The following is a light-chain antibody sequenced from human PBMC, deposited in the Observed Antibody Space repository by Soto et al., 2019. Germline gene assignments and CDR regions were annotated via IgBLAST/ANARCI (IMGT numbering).Light chain of an antibody. V-gene: IGKV3-11*01. Sequence: EIVLTQSPATLSLSPGERATLSCRASQSVSSYLAWSQQKPGQAPRLLIYDASNRATGLPARFSGSGSGTDFTLTISSLEPEYFAVYYCQQRGNLPLTFGQGTKVEIK. CDR2: DAS. J-gene: IGKJ1*01. CDR1: QSVSSY. CDR3: QQRGNLPLT.